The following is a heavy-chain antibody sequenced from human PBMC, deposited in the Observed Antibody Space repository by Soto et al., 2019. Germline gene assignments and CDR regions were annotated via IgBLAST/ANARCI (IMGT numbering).Heavy chain of an antibody. CDR3: AAGEEGGSYEFYFNY. CDR2: ITSFGGA. D-gene: IGHD3-16*01. V-gene: IGHV4-59*01. Sequence: SETLSLTCNVSSDSFSYYYWTWIRQPPGKGLEWIGYITSFGGATYSPSLRSRVTISVDASNNRFSLKLFSVTAADTAVYFCAAGEEGGSYEFYFNYRGQGSLVAVSS. J-gene: IGHJ4*02. CDR1: SDSFSYYY.